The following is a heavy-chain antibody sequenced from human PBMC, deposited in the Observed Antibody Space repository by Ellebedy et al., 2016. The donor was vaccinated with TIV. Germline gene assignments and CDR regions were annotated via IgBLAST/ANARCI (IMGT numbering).Heavy chain of an antibody. D-gene: IGHD2-15*01. CDR3: ARDRASTYFDY. CDR1: GGSISSYY. CDR2: IYTSGST. J-gene: IGHJ4*02. V-gene: IGHV4-4*07. Sequence: GSLRLSXTVSGGSISSYYWSWIRQPAGKGLEWIGRIYTSGSTNYNPSLKSRVTMSVDTSKNQFSLKLSSVTAADTAVYYCARDRASTYFDYWGQGTLVTVSS.